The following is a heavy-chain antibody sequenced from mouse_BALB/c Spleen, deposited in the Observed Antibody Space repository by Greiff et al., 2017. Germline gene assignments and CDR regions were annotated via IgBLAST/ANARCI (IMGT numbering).Heavy chain of an antibody. Sequence: QVHVKQSGAELAKPGASVKMSCKASGYTFTSYWMHWVKQRPGQSLEWIGYINPSTGYTEYNQKFKDKATLTADKSSSTAYMQLSSLTSEDSAVYYCARLGVYDWDAMDYWGQGTSVTVSS. J-gene: IGHJ4*01. CDR1: GYTFTSYW. V-gene: IGHV1-7*01. CDR3: ARLGVYDWDAMDY. CDR2: INPSTGYT. D-gene: IGHD2-12*01.